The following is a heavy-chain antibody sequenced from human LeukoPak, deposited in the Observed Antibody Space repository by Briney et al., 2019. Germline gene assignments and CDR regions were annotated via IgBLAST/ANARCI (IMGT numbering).Heavy chain of an antibody. CDR2: ISAYNGNT. J-gene: IGHJ5*02. CDR3: ARDREEFNCGGDCYSSGWFDP. V-gene: IGHV1-18*01. D-gene: IGHD2-21*01. CDR1: GYPFTSYG. Sequence: ASVKVSCKASGYPFTSYGISWVRQAPGQGLEWMGWISAYNGNTNYAQKLQGRVTMTTDTSTSTAYMELRSLRSDDTAVYYCARDREEFNCGGDCYSSGWFDPWGQGTLVTVSS.